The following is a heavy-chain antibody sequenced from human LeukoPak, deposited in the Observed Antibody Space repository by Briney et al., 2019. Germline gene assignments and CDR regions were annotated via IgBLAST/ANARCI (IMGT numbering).Heavy chain of an antibody. CDR2: IIPILGIA. CDR3: ARDRISTSPFDY. V-gene: IGHV1-69*04. D-gene: IGHD2-21*01. CDR1: GGTFSSYA. Sequence: SVKVSCKASGGTFSSYAISWVRQAPGQGLEWMGRIIPILGIANYAQKFQGRVTITADKSTSTAYMELSSLRSEDTAVYYCARDRISTSPFDYWGQGTLVTVSP. J-gene: IGHJ4*02.